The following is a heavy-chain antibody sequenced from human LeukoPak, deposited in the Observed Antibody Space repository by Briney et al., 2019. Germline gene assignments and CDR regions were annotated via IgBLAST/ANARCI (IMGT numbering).Heavy chain of an antibody. CDR1: GFTFSSYE. D-gene: IGHD3-22*01. V-gene: IGHV3-48*03. CDR2: ISTRGSPI. Sequence: GGSLRLSCAASGFTFSSYEMNWVRQAPGKGLEWVSYISTRGSPIDYGNSVKGRFTISRDNAKNSLYLQMNSLRAEDTALYYCARRGFYDTSGYLFDYWGQGTLVTVSS. J-gene: IGHJ4*02. CDR3: ARRGFYDTSGYLFDY.